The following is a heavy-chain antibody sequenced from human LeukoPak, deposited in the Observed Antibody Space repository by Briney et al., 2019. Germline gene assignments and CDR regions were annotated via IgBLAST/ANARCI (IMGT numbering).Heavy chain of an antibody. D-gene: IGHD1-7*01. Sequence: SETLSLTCAVYGGSFSGYYWSWIRQPPGKGLEWIGEINHSGSTNHNPSLKSRVTISVDTSKNQFSLKLSSVTAADTAVYYCARGVDGELSNWGQGALVTVSS. CDR3: ARGVDGELSN. CDR1: GGSFSGYY. CDR2: INHSGST. J-gene: IGHJ4*02. V-gene: IGHV4-34*01.